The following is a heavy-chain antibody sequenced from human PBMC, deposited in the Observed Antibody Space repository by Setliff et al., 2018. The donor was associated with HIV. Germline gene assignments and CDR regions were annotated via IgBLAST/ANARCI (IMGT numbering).Heavy chain of an antibody. CDR1: GGSISSGGYY. Sequence: SETLSLTCTVSGGSISSGGYYWSWIRQHPGKGLEWIGYIYYSGSTYYNPSLKSRVTISVDTSKNQFSLRLSSVTAADTAVYYCARDHEGYCSGGSCYPQYYFDYWGQGTLVTVSA. D-gene: IGHD2-15*01. V-gene: IGHV4-31*03. CDR2: IYYSGST. J-gene: IGHJ4*02. CDR3: ARDHEGYCSGGSCYPQYYFDY.